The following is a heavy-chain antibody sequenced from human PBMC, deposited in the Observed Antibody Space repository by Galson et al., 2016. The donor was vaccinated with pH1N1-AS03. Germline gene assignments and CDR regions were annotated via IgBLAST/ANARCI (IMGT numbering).Heavy chain of an antibody. CDR3: ARRYYSDY. CDR1: GYTLTRYY. CDR2: IDPSGGPT. D-gene: IGHD3-16*02. J-gene: IGHJ4*02. Sequence: SVKVSCKASGYTLTRYYMHWVRQAPGQGLEWMGIIDPSGGPTTYAPKFQGRITITTDTSTSTVYMDLVSLRSEDTAVYYCARRYYSDYWGQGTLVTVSS. V-gene: IGHV1-46*01.